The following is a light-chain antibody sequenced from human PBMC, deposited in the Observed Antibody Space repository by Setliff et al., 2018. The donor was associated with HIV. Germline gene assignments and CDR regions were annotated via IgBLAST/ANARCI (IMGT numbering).Light chain of an antibody. CDR2: EVS. V-gene: IGLV2-14*01. Sequence: QSALTQPASVSGSPGQSITISCTGTSSDVGGYNYVSWYQQHPGKAPKLMIYEVSNRPSGVSNRFSGSKSVNTASLTISGLQAEDEADYYCSSYTSSNKYGFGTGTKVTVL. J-gene: IGLJ1*01. CDR3: SSYTSSNKYG. CDR1: SSDVGGYNY.